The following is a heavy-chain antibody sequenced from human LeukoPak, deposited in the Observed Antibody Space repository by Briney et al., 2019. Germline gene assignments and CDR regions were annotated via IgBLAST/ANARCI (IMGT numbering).Heavy chain of an antibody. J-gene: IGHJ4*02. CDR1: GGSFSGYY. D-gene: IGHD5-18*01. Sequence: SETLSLTCAVYGGSFSGYYWSWIRQPPGKGLEWIGEINHSGSTNYNPSLKSRVTISVDTSENQFSLKLRSVTAADTAVYYCAIGSGYSYAFDYWGQGTLVTVSS. CDR3: AIGSGYSYAFDY. CDR2: INHSGST. V-gene: IGHV4-34*01.